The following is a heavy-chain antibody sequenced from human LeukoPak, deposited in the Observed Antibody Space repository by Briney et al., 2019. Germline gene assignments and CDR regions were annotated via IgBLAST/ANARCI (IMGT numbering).Heavy chain of an antibody. Sequence: GGSLRLSCAASGFTFSSYWMSWVRQAPGKGLEWVANIKQDGSEKYYVDSVKGRFTISRDNAKNSLYLQMNSLRAEDTAVYYCARDRCSSTSCYTPYYYYYMDVWGKGTTVTVPS. J-gene: IGHJ6*03. CDR2: IKQDGSEK. V-gene: IGHV3-7*01. CDR1: GFTFSSYW. CDR3: ARDRCSSTSCYTPYYYYYMDV. D-gene: IGHD2-2*02.